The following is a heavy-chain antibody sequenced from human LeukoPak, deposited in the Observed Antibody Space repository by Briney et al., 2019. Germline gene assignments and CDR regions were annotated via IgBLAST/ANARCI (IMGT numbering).Heavy chain of an antibody. Sequence: GGSLRLSCAASGFNFDDYAMSWVRQALGKGLEWVSVINWNGGSTGYADSVKGRFTISRDNAKNSLYLQMNSLRAEDTALYYCARGLAAAGTPYWGQGTLVTVSS. J-gene: IGHJ4*02. CDR3: ARGLAAAGTPY. V-gene: IGHV3-20*04. D-gene: IGHD6-13*01. CDR1: GFNFDDYA. CDR2: INWNGGST.